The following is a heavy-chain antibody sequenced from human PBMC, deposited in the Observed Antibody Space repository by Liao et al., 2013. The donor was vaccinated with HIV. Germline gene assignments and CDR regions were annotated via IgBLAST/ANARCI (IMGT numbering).Heavy chain of an antibody. J-gene: IGHJ4*02. CDR1: GGSISGYY. CDR2: IYTSGST. V-gene: IGHV4-4*07. D-gene: IGHD5-18*01. CDR3: ARDRGGYSYAYSFDY. Sequence: QVQLQESGPGLVKPSETLSLTCTVSGGSISGYYWSWIRQPAGKGLEWIGRIYTSGSTNYNPSLKSRVTILVDTSKNQFSLKLNSVTAADTAVYYCARDRGGYSYAYSFDYWGQGTLVTVSS.